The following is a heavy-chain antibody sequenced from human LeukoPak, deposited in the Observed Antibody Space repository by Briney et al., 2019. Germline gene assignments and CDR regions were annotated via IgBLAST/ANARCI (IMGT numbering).Heavy chain of an antibody. J-gene: IGHJ5*02. CDR3: AKGALSFDP. V-gene: IGHV1-69*01. Sequence: SVKVSCKASGGTFSSYAISWVRQAPGQGLEWMGGIIPIFGTANYAQKFQGRVTITADDCTSTAYMELSRLRSDDTAVYYCAKGALSFDPWGQGTLVTVSS. CDR2: IIPIFGTA. D-gene: IGHD2/OR15-2a*01. CDR1: GGTFSSYA.